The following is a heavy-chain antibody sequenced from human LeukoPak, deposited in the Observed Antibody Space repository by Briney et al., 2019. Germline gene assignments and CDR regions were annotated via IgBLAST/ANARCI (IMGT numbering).Heavy chain of an antibody. V-gene: IGHV4-34*01. J-gene: IGHJ4*02. Sequence: PSVTLSLTCAVYGGFFSGYYWSWIRQPPGRGLEWIGEINHSGSTNYNPSLKSRVTISVDTSKNQSSLKLSSVTSADTAVYYCARYYGGSDYWGQGTLVTVSS. CDR2: INHSGST. D-gene: IGHD4-23*01. CDR1: GGFFSGYY. CDR3: ARYYGGSDY.